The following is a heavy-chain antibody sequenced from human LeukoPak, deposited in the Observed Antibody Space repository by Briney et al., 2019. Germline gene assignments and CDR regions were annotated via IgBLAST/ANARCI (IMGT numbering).Heavy chain of an antibody. CDR1: GYTFTSYD. CDR2: MNPNSGNT. D-gene: IGHD4-11*01. V-gene: IGHV1-8*01. J-gene: IGHJ4*02. Sequence: ASVKVSCKASGYTFTSYDINWVRQAPGQGLEWMGWMNPNSGNTGYAQKFQGRVTMTRNTSISTAYMELSSLRSEDTAVYYCARGSVSYSNYVELFDCWGQGTLVTVSS. CDR3: ARGSVSYSNYVELFDC.